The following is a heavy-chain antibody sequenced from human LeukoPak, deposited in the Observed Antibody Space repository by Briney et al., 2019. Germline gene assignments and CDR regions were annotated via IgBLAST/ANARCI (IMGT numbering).Heavy chain of an antibody. CDR1: GGSISSYY. J-gene: IGHJ6*03. V-gene: IGHV4-4*07. CDR2: IYTSGST. D-gene: IGHD3-10*01. CDR3: ARERFDRFGELLPYYYYYYMAV. Sequence: SETLSLTCTVSGGSISSYYWSWIRQPAGKGLEWIGRIYTSGSTNYNPSLKSRVTMLVDTSKNQFSPKLSSVTAADTAVYYCARERFDRFGELLPYYYYYYMAVWGKGTTVTVSS.